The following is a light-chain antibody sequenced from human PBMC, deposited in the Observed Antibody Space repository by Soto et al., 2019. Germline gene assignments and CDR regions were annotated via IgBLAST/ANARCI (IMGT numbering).Light chain of an antibody. J-gene: IGKJ5*01. CDR2: GAS. CDR1: QSVSRN. CDR3: QQRSDWPTIT. Sequence: DIVFTQSPATLSLSPGQTSTLSCRASQSVSRNLAWYQQKPGQAPRLLIYGASTRANGIPARFSGSGSGTDLTLTISSLEPEDFAVYDCQQRSDWPTITFGQGTRLEIK. V-gene: IGKV3-11*01.